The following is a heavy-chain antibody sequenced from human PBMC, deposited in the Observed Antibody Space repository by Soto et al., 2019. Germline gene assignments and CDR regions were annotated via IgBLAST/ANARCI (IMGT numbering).Heavy chain of an antibody. V-gene: IGHV4-4*02. CDR2: ISHSGST. J-gene: IGHJ4*02. CDR3: AINRGITGTTADFDY. CDR1: GDSINSSHW. D-gene: IGHD1-7*01. Sequence: SETLSLTCAVSGDSINSSHWWNWVRQPPGKGLEWIGQISHSGSTNYNPSLTSRVNKSVDKSKNHFSLKLTSVTAEDTAVYYCAINRGITGTTADFDYWGQGTLVTVSS.